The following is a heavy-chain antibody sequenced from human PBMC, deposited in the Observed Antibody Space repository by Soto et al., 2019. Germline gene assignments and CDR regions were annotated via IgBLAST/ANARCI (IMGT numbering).Heavy chain of an antibody. CDR3: AKPGSPYCSGGSCYDYYYMDV. D-gene: IGHD2-15*01. Sequence: GGSLRLSCAASGFTFSSYAMSWVRQAPGKGLEWVSAISGSGGSTYYADSVKGRFTISRDNSKNTLYLQMNSLRAEDTAVYYCAKPGSPYCSGGSCYDYYYMDVWGKGTTVTVSS. J-gene: IGHJ6*03. CDR2: ISGSGGST. V-gene: IGHV3-23*01. CDR1: GFTFSSYA.